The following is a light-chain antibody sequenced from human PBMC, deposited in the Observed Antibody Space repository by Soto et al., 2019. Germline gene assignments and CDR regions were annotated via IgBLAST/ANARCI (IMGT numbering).Light chain of an antibody. V-gene: IGKV3-11*01. CDR3: QQRSKLPRP. Sequence: DIVLKQSPCALPLSPGERATLSCRASQSVSSYLAWYQQKPGQAPRLLIYDASNRATGIPARFSGSGSGTDFTLTITSLEPEDFAVYYCQQRSKLPRPSGQGGNVDI. CDR1: QSVSSY. CDR2: DAS. J-gene: IGKJ1*01.